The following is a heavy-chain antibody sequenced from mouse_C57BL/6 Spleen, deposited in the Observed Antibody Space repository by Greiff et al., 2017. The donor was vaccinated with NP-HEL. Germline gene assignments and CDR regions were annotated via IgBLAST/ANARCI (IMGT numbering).Heavy chain of an antibody. CDR2: IHPNSGST. D-gene: IGHD3-2*02. Sequence: QVQLQQPGAELVKPGASVKLSCKASGYTFTSYWMHWVKQRPGQGLEWIGMIHPNSGSTNYNEKFKSKATLTVDKSSSTAYMQLSSLTSEDSAVYYCASDSSGLYAMDYWGQGTSVTVSS. J-gene: IGHJ4*01. CDR1: GYTFTSYW. V-gene: IGHV1-64*01. CDR3: ASDSSGLYAMDY.